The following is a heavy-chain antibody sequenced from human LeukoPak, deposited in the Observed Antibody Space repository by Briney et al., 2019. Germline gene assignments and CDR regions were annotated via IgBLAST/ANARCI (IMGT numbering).Heavy chain of an antibody. V-gene: IGHV3-74*03. Sequence: GGSLRLSCVASGFTFSGHWMGWVRQVPGKGLMAVSRITPDGNAAAYADSVKGRLTISRDNAKNTLYLEMNSLTAEDTALYHCTRSGYSNGYDYWGQGTLVTVSS. CDR2: ITPDGNAA. D-gene: IGHD2-15*01. J-gene: IGHJ4*02. CDR3: TRSGYSNGYDY. CDR1: GFTFSGHW.